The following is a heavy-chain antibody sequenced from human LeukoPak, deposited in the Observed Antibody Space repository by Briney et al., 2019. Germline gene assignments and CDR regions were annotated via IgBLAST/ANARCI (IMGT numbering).Heavy chain of an antibody. D-gene: IGHD6-13*01. CDR3: SPLVPFDY. J-gene: IGHJ4*02. CDR1: GFTFSSYG. V-gene: IGHV3-30*02. Sequence: GGSLRLSCAASGFTFSSYGMHWVRQTPGKGLEWVAFIQYDGSKTYYTDSVKGRFTISRDNSKNTLWLQMNSVRPEDTALYYCSPLVPFDYWGQGTLVTVSS. CDR2: IQYDGSKT.